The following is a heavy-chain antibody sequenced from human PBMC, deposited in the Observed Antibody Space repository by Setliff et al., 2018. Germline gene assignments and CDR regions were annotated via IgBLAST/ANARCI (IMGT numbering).Heavy chain of an antibody. CDR3: ARGGDYCGGECYIPPPDSY. J-gene: IGHJ4*02. D-gene: IGHD2-21*01. V-gene: IGHV1-8*02. CDR1: GYTFTSYD. CDR2: VNPNSGNT. Sequence: ASVKVSCKASGYTFTSYDINWVRQATGQGLEWMGWVNPNSGNTGYAQKFQGRVTMTRDISASTAYMELSSLRPEDTAVYYCARGGDYCGGECYIPPPDSYWGQGTLVTVSS.